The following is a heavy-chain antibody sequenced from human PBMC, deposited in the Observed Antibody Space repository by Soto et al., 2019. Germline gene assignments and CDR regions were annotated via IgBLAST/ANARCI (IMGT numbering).Heavy chain of an antibody. V-gene: IGHV1-8*01. CDR1: GYTFTNYD. D-gene: IGHD3-10*01. J-gene: IGHJ6*02. CDR2: MNPDSENT. CDR3: TRAQFEFGSYFGLDV. Sequence: QVHLVKYGAEVKQPGASVRVSCKASGYTFTNYDITWVRQATGQGLEWMGWMNPDSENTGSPQKFQGRVTMTVNTAINTAYMELTSLRSEDTAVYYCTRAQFEFGSYFGLDVWGQGTTVTVSS.